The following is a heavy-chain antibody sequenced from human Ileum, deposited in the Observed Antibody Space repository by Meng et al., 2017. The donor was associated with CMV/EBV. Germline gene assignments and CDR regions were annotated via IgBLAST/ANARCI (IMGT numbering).Heavy chain of an antibody. J-gene: IGHJ4*01. CDR3: VRGYSVGVVDIIGY. CDR1: GFTFSGYW. V-gene: IGHV3-74*01. D-gene: IGHD3-3*01. CDR2: INSDGSTT. Sequence: GGSLRLSCAASGFTFSGYWMHWVRQAPGKGLVGVSRINSDGSTTNYADSVKCRITISRDNAKNTMYLQMNSLRAEDAAVYYCVRGYSVGVVDIIGYWGQGNQV.